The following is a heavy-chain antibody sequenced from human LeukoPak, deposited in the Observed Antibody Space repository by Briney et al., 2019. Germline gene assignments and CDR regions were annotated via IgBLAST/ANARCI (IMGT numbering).Heavy chain of an antibody. V-gene: IGHV3-7*04. J-gene: IGHJ4*02. Sequence: GGSLRLSCAASGFTFSRFWMSWVRQAPGKGLEWVAHIKQDGSEKYYVDSVKGRLTISRDNAKNSLYLQMNSLRAEDTAVFYCARDGTYTDYDPDFDIWGQGTLVTVSS. CDR1: GFTFSRFW. D-gene: IGHD5-12*01. CDR2: IKQDGSEK. CDR3: ARDGTYTDYDPDFDI.